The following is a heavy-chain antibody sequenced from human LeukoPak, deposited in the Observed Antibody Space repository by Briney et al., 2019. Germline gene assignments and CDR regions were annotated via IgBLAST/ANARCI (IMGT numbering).Heavy chain of an antibody. CDR1: GFTFSNYW. V-gene: IGHV3-7*01. D-gene: IGHD3-16*01. CDR3: ARWGSFDFAYYFDS. CDR2: IKEDGSQK. Sequence: GGSLRLSSGVSGFTFSNYWMTWVRQAPGKGLEWVAIIKEDGSQKYFVDSVKGRFTISRDNAKNSLYLQMNNLRAEDTAVYYCARWGSFDFAYYFDSWGQGTLVSVSS. J-gene: IGHJ4*02.